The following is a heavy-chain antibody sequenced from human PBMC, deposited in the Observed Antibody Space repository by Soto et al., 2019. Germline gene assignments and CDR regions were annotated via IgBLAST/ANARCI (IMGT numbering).Heavy chain of an antibody. CDR3: AKNGQPPYYYYGMDV. V-gene: IGHV1-18*01. D-gene: IGHD2-8*01. CDR2: ISGYNGDT. J-gene: IGHJ6*02. Sequence: QGQLVQSGAEVKKPGASVKVSCKASGYTFTRYGISWVRQAPGQGLEWMGWISGYNGDTNYAQKFQGRVTMTVDTSKTTALMEPRSLTSDDRAVYYCAKNGQPPYYYYGMDVWGQGTTVTVSS. CDR1: GYTFTRYG.